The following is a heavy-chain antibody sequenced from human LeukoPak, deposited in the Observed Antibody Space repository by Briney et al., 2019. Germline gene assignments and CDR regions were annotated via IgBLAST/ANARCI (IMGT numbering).Heavy chain of an antibody. CDR1: GYTFTSYG. Sequence: ASVKVSCKASGYTFTSYGISWVRQAPGQGLEWMGWISAYNGNTNYAQKLQGRVTMTTDTSTSTAYMELRSLRSDDTAVYYCARRGGPYYDFWSGYSSYYFDYWGQGTLDTVSS. D-gene: IGHD3-3*01. V-gene: IGHV1-18*01. J-gene: IGHJ4*02. CDR2: ISAYNGNT. CDR3: ARRGGPYYDFWSGYSSYYFDY.